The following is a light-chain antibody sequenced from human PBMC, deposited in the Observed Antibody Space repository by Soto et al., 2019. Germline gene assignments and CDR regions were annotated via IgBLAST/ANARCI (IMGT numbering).Light chain of an antibody. CDR2: NTN. V-gene: IGLV8-61*01. CDR3: VLYMGSGISV. J-gene: IGLJ3*02. CDR1: SGSVSTTYY. Sequence: QTVVTQEPSFSVSPGGTVTLTCGLTSGSVSTTYYPSWYQQTPGQSPRTLIYNTNTRCSGVPDRFSGSLLGNKAALTITGAQADDESDYYCVLYMGSGISVFGGGTKLTVL.